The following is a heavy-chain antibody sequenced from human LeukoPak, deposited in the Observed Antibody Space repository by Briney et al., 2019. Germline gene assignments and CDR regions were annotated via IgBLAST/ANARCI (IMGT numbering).Heavy chain of an antibody. V-gene: IGHV4-59*08. D-gene: IGHD6-19*01. J-gene: IGHJ4*02. Sequence: SETLSLTCTVSGGSISSYYWSWIRQPPGKGLEWIGYIYYSGSTNYNPSLKSRVTISVDTSKNQFSLKLSSVTAADTAVYYCASFGVHSSGGDYWGQGTLVTVSS. CDR2: IYYSGST. CDR1: GGSISSYY. CDR3: ASFGVHSSGGDY.